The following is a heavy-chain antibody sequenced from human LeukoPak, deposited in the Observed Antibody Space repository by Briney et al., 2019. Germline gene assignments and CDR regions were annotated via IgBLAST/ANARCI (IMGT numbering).Heavy chain of an antibody. D-gene: IGHD5-18*01. CDR3: TRDRGHNYGYNFDY. Sequence: GGSLRLSCVASGFTFSNFWMSWVRLAPGKGLEWVANIKQDGSEKYYMDSVKGRFTISRDNARNSLYLQMNSLRAEDTAVYYCTRDRGHNYGYNFDYWGQGTLVTVSS. CDR1: GFTFSNFW. CDR2: IKQDGSEK. V-gene: IGHV3-7*03. J-gene: IGHJ4*02.